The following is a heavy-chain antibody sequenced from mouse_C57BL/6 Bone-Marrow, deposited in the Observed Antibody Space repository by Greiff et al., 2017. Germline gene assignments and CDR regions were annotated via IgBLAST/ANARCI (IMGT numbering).Heavy chain of an antibody. J-gene: IGHJ2*01. CDR2: LSGGGGNT. V-gene: IGHV5-9*01. CDR1: GFTFSSYT. Sequence: EVQVVESGGGLVKPGGSLKLSCAASGFTFSSYTMSWVRQTPEKRLEWVATLSGGGGNTYYPDSVKGRFTISRDNAKNTLYLQMSSLRSEDTALYYCASSYYYGSSYYCDYWGQGTTLTVSS. D-gene: IGHD1-1*01. CDR3: ASSYYYGSSYYCDY.